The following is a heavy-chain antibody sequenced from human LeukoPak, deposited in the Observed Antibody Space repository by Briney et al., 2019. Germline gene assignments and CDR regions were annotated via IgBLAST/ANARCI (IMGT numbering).Heavy chain of an antibody. CDR1: GYSFTSYW. Sequence: VESLKISCKGSGYSFTSYWIGWVRQMPGKGLEWMGIIYPGDSDTRYSPSFQGQVTISADKSISTAYLQWSSLKASDTAMYYCARTRNYDPYYYYGMDVWGQGTTVTVSS. D-gene: IGHD1-7*01. J-gene: IGHJ6*02. CDR2: IYPGDSDT. V-gene: IGHV5-51*01. CDR3: ARTRNYDPYYYYGMDV.